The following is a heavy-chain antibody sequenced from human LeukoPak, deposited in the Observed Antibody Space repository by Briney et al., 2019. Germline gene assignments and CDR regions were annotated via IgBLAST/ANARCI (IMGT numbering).Heavy chain of an antibody. J-gene: IGHJ4*02. CDR3: ASRRTTGFGY. Sequence: SGTLSLTCAVYGGSFSGYYWSWIRQPPGKGLEWIGEINHSGSTNYNPSLKSRVTISVDTSKNQFSLKLSSVTAADTAVYYCASRRTTGFGYWGQGTLVTVSS. D-gene: IGHD3-9*01. CDR1: GGSFSGYY. CDR2: INHSGST. V-gene: IGHV4-34*01.